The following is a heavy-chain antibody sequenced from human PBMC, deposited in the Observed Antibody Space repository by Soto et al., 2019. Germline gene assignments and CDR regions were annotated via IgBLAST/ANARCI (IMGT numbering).Heavy chain of an antibody. J-gene: IGHJ6*02. CDR2: IYSGGST. CDR3: ARSEGPSGWHYYYGMDV. V-gene: IGHV3-53*04. Sequence: EVQLVESGGGLVQPGGSLRLSCAASGFTVSSNYMSWVRQAPGKGLEWVSVIYSGGSTYYADSVKGRFTISRHNSKNTLYLQMNSLRAEDTAVYYCARSEGPSGWHYYYGMDVWGQGTTVTVSS. D-gene: IGHD6-19*01. CDR1: GFTVSSNY.